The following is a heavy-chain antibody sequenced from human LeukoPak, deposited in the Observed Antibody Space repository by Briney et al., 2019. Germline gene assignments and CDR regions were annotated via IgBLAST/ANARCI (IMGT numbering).Heavy chain of an antibody. D-gene: IGHD1-26*01. CDR1: GFTFSSYA. CDR2: ISYDGSNK. Sequence: GGSLRLSCAASGFTFSSYAMHWVRQAPGKGLEWVAVISYDGSNKYYADSVKGRFTISRDNSKNTLYLQMNSLRAEDTAVYHCASGGSYYARYWGQGTLVTVSS. CDR3: ASGGSYYARY. J-gene: IGHJ4*02. V-gene: IGHV3-30-3*01.